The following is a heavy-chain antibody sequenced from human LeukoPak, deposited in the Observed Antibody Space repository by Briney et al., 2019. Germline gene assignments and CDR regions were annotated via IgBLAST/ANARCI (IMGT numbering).Heavy chain of an antibody. D-gene: IGHD6-19*01. J-gene: IGHJ5*02. Sequence: ASVKVSCKASGYTFTSYDINWVRQATGQGLEWMGWMNPNSGNTGYAQKFQGRVTITADKSTSTAYMELSSLRSEDTAVYYCAREPGIAVAGTENWFDPWGQGTLVTVSS. CDR3: AREPGIAVAGTENWFDP. CDR2: MNPNSGNT. CDR1: GYTFTSYD. V-gene: IGHV1-8*01.